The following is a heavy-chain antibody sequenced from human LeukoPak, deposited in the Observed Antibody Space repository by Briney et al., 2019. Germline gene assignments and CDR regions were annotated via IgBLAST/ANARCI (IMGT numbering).Heavy chain of an antibody. CDR3: ASRFEDLGELSSYFDY. D-gene: IGHD3-16*02. Sequence: GGSLRLSCAASGFTFSSYSMNWVRQAPGKGLEWVSSISSSSSYIYYADSVKGRFTISRDNAKNSLYLQMNSLRAEDTAVYYCASRFEDLGELSSYFDYWGQGTLVAVSS. J-gene: IGHJ4*02. V-gene: IGHV3-21*01. CDR2: ISSSSSYI. CDR1: GFTFSSYS.